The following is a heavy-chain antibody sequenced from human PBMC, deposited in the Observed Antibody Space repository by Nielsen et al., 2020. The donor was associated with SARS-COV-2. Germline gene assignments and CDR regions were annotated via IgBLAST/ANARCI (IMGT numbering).Heavy chain of an antibody. Sequence: SETLSLTCTVSGGSISSDYWSWIRQPPGKGLEWIGYVYHTGSTNYNPSLKSRVTISLDTSKNQFSLKLSSVTAADTAVYYCARRAPVPVATIDYWGQGTLVTVSS. J-gene: IGHJ4*02. CDR3: ARRAPVPVATIDY. V-gene: IGHV4-59*12. D-gene: IGHD5-12*01. CDR2: VYHTGST. CDR1: GGSISSDY.